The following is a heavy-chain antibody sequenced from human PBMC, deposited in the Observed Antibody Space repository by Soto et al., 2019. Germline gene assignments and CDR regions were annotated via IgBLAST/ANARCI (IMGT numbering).Heavy chain of an antibody. CDR1: GFTFSSFP. CDR3: ARRGGGYSGSYLGYFDY. J-gene: IGHJ4*02. D-gene: IGHD1-26*01. V-gene: IGHV3-30-3*01. Sequence: QVQLVESGGGVVQPGRSLRLSCAASGFTFSSFPMHWVRQAPGKGLEWVAVISYDGSNKYYADSVKGRFTIARDNSKNALYLQMNRLRAEDTAVYYCARRGGGYSGSYLGYFDYWGQGTLVTVSS. CDR2: ISYDGSNK.